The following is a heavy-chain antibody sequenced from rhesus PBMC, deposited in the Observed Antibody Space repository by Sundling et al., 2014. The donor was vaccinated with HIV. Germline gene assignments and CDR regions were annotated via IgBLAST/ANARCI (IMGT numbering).Heavy chain of an antibody. D-gene: IGHD2-39*02. CDR2: INGNSGST. Sequence: QVHLQESGPAVVKPSETLSLTCAVSGGSISGSNWWSWIRQPPGKGLEWIGEINGNSGSTNYNPSLKSRVTISTDTSKNQFSLKLSSVTAADTAVYYCAIRRAVVSSGGFDVWGPGVFVTVSS. CDR1: GGSISGSNW. CDR3: AIRRAVVSSGGFDV. J-gene: IGHJ5-1*01. V-gene: IGHV4-80*01.